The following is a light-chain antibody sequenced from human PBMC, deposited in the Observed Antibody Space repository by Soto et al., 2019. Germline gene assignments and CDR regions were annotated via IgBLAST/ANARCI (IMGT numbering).Light chain of an antibody. J-gene: IGLJ1*01. V-gene: IGLV2-23*01. Sequence: QSVLTQPASVSGSPGQSVTISCTGPTMDFGSYKFVSWYQHHPGTVPKVIIYETSKRPSGVSDRFSGSKCGNTASLTISGLQAEDEADYYCFSFSSTNTHVFGSGTKVTVL. CDR1: TMDFGSYKF. CDR2: ETS. CDR3: FSFSSTNTHV.